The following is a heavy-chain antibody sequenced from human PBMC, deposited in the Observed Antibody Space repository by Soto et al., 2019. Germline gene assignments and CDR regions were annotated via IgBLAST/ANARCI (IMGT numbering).Heavy chain of an antibody. CDR1: GYTFTGNF. V-gene: IGHV1-2*02. CDR3: VRESSGSYQYYFDY. J-gene: IGHJ4*02. D-gene: IGHD1-26*01. CDR2: LNANSGDT. Sequence: QVQLVQSGAEVEKPGASVKVSCKASGYTFTGNFLHWVRQAPGQGLEWMGWLNANSGDTNCVQKFQGRITMTRDTSISTAYMELSGLRSDDTAVYYCVRESSGSYQYYFDYWGQGTLVTVSS.